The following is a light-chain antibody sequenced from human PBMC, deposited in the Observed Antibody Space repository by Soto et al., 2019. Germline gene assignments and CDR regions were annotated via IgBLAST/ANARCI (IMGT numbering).Light chain of an antibody. CDR1: SGHSSYI. CDR2: LEGSGSY. J-gene: IGLJ1*01. CDR3: ETWDSNTRG. V-gene: IGLV4-60*03. Sequence: QSVLTQSSSASASLGSSVKLTCTLSSGHSSYIIAWHQQQPGKAPRYLMKLEGSGSYNKGSGVPDRFSGSSSGTDRYLTISNLQSEDEADYYCETWDSNTRGFGTGTKVTVL.